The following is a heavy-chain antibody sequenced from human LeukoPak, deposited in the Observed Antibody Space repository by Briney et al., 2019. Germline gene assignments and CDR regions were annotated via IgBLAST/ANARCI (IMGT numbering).Heavy chain of an antibody. CDR1: GFTFSSHT. CDR3: AKEGGSSTCYDGWFDP. CDR2: ISGSGGST. D-gene: IGHD6-13*01. V-gene: IGHV3-23*01. J-gene: IGHJ5*02. Sequence: GGSLRLSCAASGFTFSSHTMSWVRQAPGKGLEWVSGISGSGGSTYYADSVKGRFTISRDTSKNTLYLQMNTLRAEDTAVYYCAKEGGSSTCYDGWFDPWGQGTLVTVSS.